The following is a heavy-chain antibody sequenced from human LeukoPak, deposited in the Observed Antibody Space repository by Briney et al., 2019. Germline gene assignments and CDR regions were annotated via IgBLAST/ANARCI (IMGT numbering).Heavy chain of an antibody. CDR3: AKRWLQLQLDYFDY. V-gene: IGHV3-7*01. Sequence: GGSLRLSCAASGFTLSSHCMSWVRQAPGKGLEWVANIKQDGSEKYYVDSVKGRFTISRDNAKNSLYLQMNSLRADGTAVYYCAKRWLQLQLDYFDYWGQGTLVTVSS. D-gene: IGHD5-24*01. CDR1: GFTLSSHC. J-gene: IGHJ4*02. CDR2: IKQDGSEK.